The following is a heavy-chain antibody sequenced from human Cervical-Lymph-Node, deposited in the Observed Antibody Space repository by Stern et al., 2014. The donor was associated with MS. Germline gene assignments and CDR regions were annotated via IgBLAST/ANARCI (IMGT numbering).Heavy chain of an antibody. CDR2: IYYSGTT. CDR3: ARATDL. V-gene: IGHV4-59*01. Sequence: QVQLQESGPGLLRPSETLSLTCTVSGASITSYYWSWIRQPPGKGLEWIGYIYYSGTTNYNASLKGRVAISIDTSKIQFSLRLSSVTAADTAVYYCARATDLWGQGTLVTVSS. J-gene: IGHJ5*02. CDR1: GASITSYY.